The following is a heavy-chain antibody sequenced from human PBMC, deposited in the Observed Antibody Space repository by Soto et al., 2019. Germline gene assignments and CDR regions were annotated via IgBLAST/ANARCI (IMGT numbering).Heavy chain of an antibody. J-gene: IGHJ4*02. CDR3: ARGTFTMIVVVPTPMDY. Sequence: ASVRVSCKASGYTFTSYAMHWVRQAPGQRLEWMGWINAVNGNTKYSQKFQGRVTITRDTSASTAYMELSSLRSEDTAVYYCARGTFTMIVVVPTPMDYWGQGTLVTVSS. CDR1: GYTFTSYA. D-gene: IGHD3-22*01. CDR2: INAVNGNT. V-gene: IGHV1-3*01.